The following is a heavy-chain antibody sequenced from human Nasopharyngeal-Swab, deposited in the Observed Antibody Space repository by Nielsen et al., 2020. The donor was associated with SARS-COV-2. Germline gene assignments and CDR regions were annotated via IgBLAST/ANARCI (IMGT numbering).Heavy chain of an antibody. CDR2: IYYSGST. CDR3: PYGANRYQFDY. D-gene: IGHD4-17*01. CDR1: GCSISSYY. Sequence: SETLSLTCTVSGCSISSYYWSWVRQPPGKGLEWIGFIYYSGSTNYNPSLKSRLTISVDTSENQFSLKLSSVTAADTAVYYCPYGANRYQFDYWGQGTLVTVSS. V-gene: IGHV4-59*13. J-gene: IGHJ4*02.